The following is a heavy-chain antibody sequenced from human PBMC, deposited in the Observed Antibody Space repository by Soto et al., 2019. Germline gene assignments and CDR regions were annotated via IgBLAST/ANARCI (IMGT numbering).Heavy chain of an antibody. CDR2: IIPIFGTA. CDR3: ARGGVGHFWSGYYSPYYYYGMDV. CDR1: GGPFISYA. J-gene: IGHJ6*02. Sequence: SVKVACNASGGPFISYAIIWVRQSPGQGLEWMGGIIPIFGTANYAQKFQGRVTITADESTSTAYMELSSLRSEDTAVYYCARGGVGHFWSGYYSPYYYYGMDVWGQGATVTVSS. D-gene: IGHD3-3*02. V-gene: IGHV1-69*01.